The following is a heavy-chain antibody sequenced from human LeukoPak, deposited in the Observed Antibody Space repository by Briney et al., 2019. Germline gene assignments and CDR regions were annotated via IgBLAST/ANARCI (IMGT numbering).Heavy chain of an antibody. CDR3: AREQWYRFEY. Sequence: GGSLRLSCAASGFTMKDYYTSWIRQAPGKGLEWVSYISNNDGEKYADSVKGRFTISRDNTKNTVYLQMNSLRAEDTAVYYCAREQWYRFEYWGQGSLVTVSS. CDR1: GFTMKDYY. J-gene: IGHJ4*02. CDR2: ISNNDGE. V-gene: IGHV3-11*01. D-gene: IGHD6-19*01.